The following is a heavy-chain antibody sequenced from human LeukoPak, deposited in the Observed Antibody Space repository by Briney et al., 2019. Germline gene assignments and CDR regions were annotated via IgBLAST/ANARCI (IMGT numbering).Heavy chain of an antibody. CDR3: ARITGGNDWIPFDY. CDR2: IYYSGST. J-gene: IGHJ4*02. CDR1: GGSISSYYY. Sequence: PSETLSLTCTVSGGSISSYYYWSWIRQPPGKGLEWIGYIYYSGSTNYNPSLKSRVTISVDTSKNQFSLKLSPVTAADTAVYYCARITGGNDWIPFDYWGQGTLVTVSS. D-gene: IGHD5-12*01. V-gene: IGHV4-59*08.